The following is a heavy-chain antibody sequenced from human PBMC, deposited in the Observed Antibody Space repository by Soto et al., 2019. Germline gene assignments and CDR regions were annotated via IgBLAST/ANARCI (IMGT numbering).Heavy chain of an antibody. V-gene: IGHV3-30*18. CDR2: ISYDGSNK. J-gene: IGHJ6*02. Sequence: QVQLVESGGGVVQPGRSLRLSCAASGFTFSSYGMHWVRQPPGKGLEWVAVISYDGSNKYYADSVKGRFTISRDNSKNTLYLQMNSLRAEDTAVYYCAKSAAAGNIYYYYGMDVWGQGTTVTVSS. CDR1: GFTFSSYG. CDR3: AKSAAAGNIYYYYGMDV. D-gene: IGHD6-13*01.